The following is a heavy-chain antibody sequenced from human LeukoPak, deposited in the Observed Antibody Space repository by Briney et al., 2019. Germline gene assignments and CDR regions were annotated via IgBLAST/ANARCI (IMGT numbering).Heavy chain of an antibody. J-gene: IGHJ4*02. CDR2: MNHSGST. V-gene: IGHV4-34*01. CDR1: GGSFSGYY. CDR3: ARALRGIAARLYPY. Sequence: SETLSLTCAVYGGSFSGYYWSWIRQPPGKGLEWIGEMNHSGSTNYNPSLKSRVTISVDTSKNQFSLKLSSVTAADTAVYYCARALRGIAARLYPYWGQGTLVTVSS. D-gene: IGHD6-6*01.